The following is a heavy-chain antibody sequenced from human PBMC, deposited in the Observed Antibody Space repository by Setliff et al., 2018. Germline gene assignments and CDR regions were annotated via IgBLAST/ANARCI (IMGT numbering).Heavy chain of an antibody. CDR3: VGLDFTDAFDI. V-gene: IGHV4-39*01. D-gene: IGHD3-16*01. CDR2: IYYSGST. Sequence: ASETLSLTCTVSGGSISSSSYYWGWIRQPPGKGLEWIGSIYYSGSTYYNPSLKSRVTISVDTSKNQFSLKLSSVTAADTAVYYCVGLDFTDAFDIWGQGTMVTVSS. CDR1: GGSISSSSYY. J-gene: IGHJ3*02.